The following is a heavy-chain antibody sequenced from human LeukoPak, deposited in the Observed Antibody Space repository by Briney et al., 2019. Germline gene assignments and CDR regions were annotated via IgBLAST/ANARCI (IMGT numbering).Heavy chain of an antibody. CDR1: GGSFSGYY. CDR3: ARVARCTSCFDVNY. J-gene: IGHJ4*02. D-gene: IGHD2-2*01. CDR2: IFYSGST. Sequence: SETLSLTCAVYGGSFSGYYWSWIRQPPGKGLEWIGYIFYSGSTNYNPSLKSRVTILGDTSKNQFSLTLSSVTAADTAVYYCARVARCTSCFDVNYWGQGTLVTVSS. V-gene: IGHV4-59*08.